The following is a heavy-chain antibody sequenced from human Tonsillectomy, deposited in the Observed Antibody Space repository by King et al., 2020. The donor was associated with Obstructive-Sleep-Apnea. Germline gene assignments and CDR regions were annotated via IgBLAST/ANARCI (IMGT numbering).Heavy chain of an antibody. D-gene: IGHD5-12*01. CDR2: ITGAGTAV. J-gene: IGHJ5*02. Sequence: QLVQSGGGLVSPGGSRRLSCAASGFIFRDYYRMWIRQAPGKGLEWVSYITGAGTAVDYADSVKGRFTISRDKAQNSLYLQMNRLRAEDTAVYYCARGGLRVVDPWGQGTLVTVSS. CDR3: ARGGLRVVDP. V-gene: IGHV3-11*01. CDR1: GFIFRDYY.